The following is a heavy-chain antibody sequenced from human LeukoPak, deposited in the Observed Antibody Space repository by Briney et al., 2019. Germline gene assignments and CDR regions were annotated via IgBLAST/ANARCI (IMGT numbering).Heavy chain of an antibody. CDR2: ISSDGNSI. Sequence: GGSLRLSCAASGFTFSSYWMHWVRQAPGKGLVWVSRISSDGNSITYADSVKGRFTISRDNAKNTLYLQMNSLRAEDTAVYYCAREVLRGASCQDYWGQGTLVTVYS. V-gene: IGHV3-74*03. D-gene: IGHD2-15*01. CDR1: GFTFSSYW. J-gene: IGHJ4*02. CDR3: AREVLRGASCQDY.